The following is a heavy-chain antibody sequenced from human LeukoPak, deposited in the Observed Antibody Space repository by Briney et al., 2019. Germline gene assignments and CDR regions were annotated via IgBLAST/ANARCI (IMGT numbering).Heavy chain of an antibody. CDR1: GFTFSSYG. CDR3: AKEGLAARRTFDY. J-gene: IGHJ4*02. D-gene: IGHD6-6*01. V-gene: IGHV3-30*02. Sequence: GGSLRLSCAASGFTFSSYGMHWVRQAPGKGLEWVAFIRYDGSNKYYADSVKGRFTISRDNSKNTLYLQMNSLRAEDTAVYYCAKEGLAARRTFDYWGRGTLVTVSS. CDR2: IRYDGSNK.